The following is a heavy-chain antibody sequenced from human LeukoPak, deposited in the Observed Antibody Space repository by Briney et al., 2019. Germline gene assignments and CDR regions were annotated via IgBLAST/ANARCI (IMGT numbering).Heavy chain of an antibody. D-gene: IGHD3-3*01. CDR2: IYHSGST. Sequence: SETLSLTCAVTGGSISSGGYSWSWIRQPPGKGLEWIGYIYHSGSTYYNPSLKSRVTISVDTSKNQFSLKLSSVTAADTAVYYCARTPGYDFWSGSFLFDYWGQGTLVTVSS. CDR3: ARTPGYDFWSGSFLFDY. CDR1: GGSISSGGYS. J-gene: IGHJ4*02. V-gene: IGHV4-30-2*05.